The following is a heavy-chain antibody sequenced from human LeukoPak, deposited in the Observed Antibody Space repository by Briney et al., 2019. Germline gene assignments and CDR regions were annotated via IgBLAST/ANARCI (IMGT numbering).Heavy chain of an antibody. CDR3: ATDSFDYRGHFAP. D-gene: IGHD4-11*01. CDR1: GFTFSSYS. Sequence: GGSLRLSCAASGFTFSSYSMNWVRQAPGKGLEWVSSISSSSSYIYYADSVKGRFTISRENAKNSLYLQMNSLRAEDTAEYYCATDSFDYRGHFAPWGQGTLVTVSS. CDR2: ISSSSSYI. J-gene: IGHJ5*02. V-gene: IGHV3-21*01.